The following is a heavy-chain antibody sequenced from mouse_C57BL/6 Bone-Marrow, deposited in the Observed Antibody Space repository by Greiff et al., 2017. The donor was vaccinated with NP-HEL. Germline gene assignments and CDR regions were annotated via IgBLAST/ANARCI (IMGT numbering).Heavy chain of an antibody. Sequence: QVQLQQSGPELVKPGASVKLSCKASGYTFTSYDINWVKQRPGQGLEWIGWIYPRDGSTEYNEKFKGKATLTVDTSSSTAYMELHSLTSEDSAVYFCARLGYYGSYWYFDVWGTGTTVTVSS. CDR2: IYPRDGST. V-gene: IGHV1-85*01. J-gene: IGHJ1*03. D-gene: IGHD1-1*01. CDR1: GYTFTSYD. CDR3: ARLGYYGSYWYFDV.